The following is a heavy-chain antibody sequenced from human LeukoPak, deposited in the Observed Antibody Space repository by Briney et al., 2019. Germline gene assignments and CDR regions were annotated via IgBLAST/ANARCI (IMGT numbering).Heavy chain of an antibody. CDR2: ISSVGSSI. CDR1: GFTFSGDY. CDR3: ARARGAGPGAHFDY. Sequence: GGSLRLSCAASGFTFSGDYMSWIRQAPGKGLEWVSYISSVGSSIVYADSVKGRFTISRDNAKNSLFLQMNSLRAEDTAVYYCARARGAGPGAHFDYWGQGAPVIVSS. D-gene: IGHD3-10*01. J-gene: IGHJ4*02. V-gene: IGHV3-11*01.